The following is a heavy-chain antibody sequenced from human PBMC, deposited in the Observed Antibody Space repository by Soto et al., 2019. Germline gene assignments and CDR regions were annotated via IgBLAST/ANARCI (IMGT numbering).Heavy chain of an antibody. V-gene: IGHV3-23*01. CDR2: ISGSGGST. CDR3: AKDKDTTFSPQDY. Sequence: EVQLLASGGDLVQPGGYLRLSCAASGFTFTTYAMTWVRQAPGKGLEWVSAISGSGGSTYYADSVKGRFTISRDNSKNTLYLQMNSLRAEDTAVYYCAKDKDTTFSPQDYWGQGTLVTVSS. D-gene: IGHD2-15*01. CDR1: GFTFTTYA. J-gene: IGHJ4*02.